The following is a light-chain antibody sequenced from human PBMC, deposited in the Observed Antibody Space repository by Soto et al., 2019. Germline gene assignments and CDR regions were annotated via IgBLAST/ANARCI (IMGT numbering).Light chain of an antibody. CDR1: QSVSSSY. CDR3: QQYGSSLALT. V-gene: IGKV3-20*01. Sequence: EIVLTQSPGTLSLSPGERATLSCRASQSVSSSYLAWYQQKPGQAPRLLIYGASSRATGIPDRFSGSGSGTDFTLTISRLEPEDFAVYYCQQYGSSLALTFGGGTQVDIK. J-gene: IGKJ4*01. CDR2: GAS.